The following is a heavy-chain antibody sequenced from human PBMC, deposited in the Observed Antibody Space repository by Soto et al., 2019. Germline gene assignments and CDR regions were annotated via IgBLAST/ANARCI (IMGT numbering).Heavy chain of an antibody. CDR3: ARTRKDYVWGSYRLLDY. J-gene: IGHJ4*02. V-gene: IGHV4-30-4*01. D-gene: IGHD3-16*02. Sequence: SETLSLTCTVSGGSISTGDYYWSWTRQPPGKGLEWIGYIYSTGNSYYNPSLKSRVAISIDTSKSQMSLKVSAVTAADTAVYYCARTRKDYVWGSYRLLDYWGQGTLVTVSS. CDR2: IYSTGNS. CDR1: GGSISTGDYY.